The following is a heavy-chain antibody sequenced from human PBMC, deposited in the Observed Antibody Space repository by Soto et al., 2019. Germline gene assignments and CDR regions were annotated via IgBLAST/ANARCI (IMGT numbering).Heavy chain of an antibody. CDR2: ISSSSSTT. V-gene: IGHV3-48*01. CDR3: ARDLYYDYIWGSFPRDI. D-gene: IGHD3-16*01. J-gene: IGHJ3*02. Sequence: GGSLRLSCAASGFTFSSYSMNWVRQAPGKGLEWVSYISSSSSTTYYADSVKGRFTISRDNAKNSLYLQMNSLRAEDTAVYYCARDLYYDYIWGSFPRDIWGQGTMVTVSS. CDR1: GFTFSSYS.